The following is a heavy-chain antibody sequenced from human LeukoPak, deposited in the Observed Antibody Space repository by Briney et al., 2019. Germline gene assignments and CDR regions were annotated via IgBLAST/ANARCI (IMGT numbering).Heavy chain of an antibody. CDR1: GFTFSSFW. J-gene: IGHJ4*02. V-gene: IGHV3-7*01. Sequence: QPGGSLRLSCAASGFTFSSFWMAWVRQAPGKGLEWVANIKQDGSEKYYGDSVKGRFTISRDNAKNSLYLQMNSLRAEDTAVYYCATTYDSGGCDWGQGTLVTVSS. CDR2: IKQDGSEK. D-gene: IGHD3-22*01. CDR3: ATTYDSGGCD.